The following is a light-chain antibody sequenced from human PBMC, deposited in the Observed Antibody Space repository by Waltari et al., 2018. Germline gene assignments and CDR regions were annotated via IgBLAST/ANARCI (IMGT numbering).Light chain of an antibody. CDR2: ATS. V-gene: IGKV1-39*01. Sequence: DIQMNQSPSSLSASVGDRTTITCRTSQSISSYLNWYQHTPGKAPKLLIYATSNLQSGVPSRFSGSGSGTDFTLTISSLQPEDFATYYCQQSYSGYSFGQGTKVEIK. CDR3: QQSYSGYS. J-gene: IGKJ2*01. CDR1: QSISSY.